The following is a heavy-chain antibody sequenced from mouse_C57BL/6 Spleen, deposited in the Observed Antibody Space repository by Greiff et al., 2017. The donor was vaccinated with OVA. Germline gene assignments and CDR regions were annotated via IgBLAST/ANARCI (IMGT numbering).Heavy chain of an antibody. CDR1: GFTFSSYA. CDR2: ISDGGSYT. V-gene: IGHV5-4*01. D-gene: IGHD1-1*01. Sequence: EVQLVESGGGLVKPGGSLKLSCAASGFTFSSYAMSWVRQTPEKRLEWVATISDGGSYTYYPDNVKGRFTISRDNAKNNLYLQMSHLKSEDTAMYYCARDPGLLRSYFDVWGTGTTVTVSS. J-gene: IGHJ1*03. CDR3: ARDPGLLRSYFDV.